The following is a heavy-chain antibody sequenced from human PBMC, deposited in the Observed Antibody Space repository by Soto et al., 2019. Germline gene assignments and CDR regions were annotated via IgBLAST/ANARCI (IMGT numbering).Heavy chain of an antibody. D-gene: IGHD1-1*01. Sequence: QVHLVQSGAEVKKPGSSVKVSCKGSGYTFTSYGITWVRQAPGQGLEWMGWISAHNGNTDYAQKLQGRVTVTRDTSTSTAYMELRSLRSDDTAVYYCARGRYGDYWGQGALVTVSS. CDR1: GYTFTSYG. V-gene: IGHV1-18*01. CDR3: ARGRYGDY. J-gene: IGHJ4*02. CDR2: ISAHNGNT.